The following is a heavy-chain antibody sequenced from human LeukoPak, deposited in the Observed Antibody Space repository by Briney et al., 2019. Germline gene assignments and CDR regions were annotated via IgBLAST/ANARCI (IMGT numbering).Heavy chain of an antibody. Sequence: ASVKVSCKASGYNFTTYSMHWVRQAPGQRLEWMGWINAGSGDTRYPQKFQGRVTITRDTSASTAYMELRSLRSDDTAVYYCAKNYDSGGYYQDYWGQGTLVTVSS. D-gene: IGHD3-22*01. V-gene: IGHV1-3*01. J-gene: IGHJ4*02. CDR2: INAGSGDT. CDR1: GYNFTTYS. CDR3: AKNYDSGGYYQDY.